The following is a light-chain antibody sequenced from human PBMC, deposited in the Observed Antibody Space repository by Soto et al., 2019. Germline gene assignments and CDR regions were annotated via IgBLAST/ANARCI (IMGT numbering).Light chain of an antibody. CDR3: QQYNDWPLL. CDR2: GAS. V-gene: IGKV3-15*01. Sequence: VMAQSPATLSVSPGDGVTLSCRASQSVATNLAWYQQRPGQAPRLLIYGASTRATGTPTRFGGSGSGTEFTLTISSLQSEDFAVYSCQQYNDWPLLFGQGTRLEIK. CDR1: QSVATN. J-gene: IGKJ5*01.